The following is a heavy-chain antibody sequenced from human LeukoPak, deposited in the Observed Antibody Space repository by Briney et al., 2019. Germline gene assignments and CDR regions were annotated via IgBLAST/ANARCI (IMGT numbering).Heavy chain of an antibody. CDR1: GGSISSGGYY. Sequence: NPSETLSLTCTVSGGSISSGGYYWSWIRQPPGKGLEWIGYIYHSGSTYYNPPPKSRVTISVDRSKNQFSLKLSSVTAADTAVYYCARSSSGPSGLYYYYYYMDVWGKGTTVTVSS. D-gene: IGHD6-19*01. J-gene: IGHJ6*03. CDR3: ARSSSGPSGLYYYYYYMDV. CDR2: IYHSGST. V-gene: IGHV4-30-2*01.